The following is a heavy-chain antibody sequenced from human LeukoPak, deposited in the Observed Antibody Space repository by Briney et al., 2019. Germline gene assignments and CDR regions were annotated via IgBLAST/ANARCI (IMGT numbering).Heavy chain of an antibody. D-gene: IGHD6-19*01. V-gene: IGHV3-72*01. CDR2: SRNKANSYTI. CDR3: ARDYSEQWLVRPHTYNWFDP. Sequence: GGSLRLSCAASGFTFSDHYMDWVRQAPGKGLEWVGRSRNKANSYTIEYAASVKGRFVISRDDSKNSLYLQMNSLRAEDTAVYYCARDYSEQWLVRPHTYNWFDPWGQGTLVTVSS. J-gene: IGHJ5*02. CDR1: GFTFSDHY.